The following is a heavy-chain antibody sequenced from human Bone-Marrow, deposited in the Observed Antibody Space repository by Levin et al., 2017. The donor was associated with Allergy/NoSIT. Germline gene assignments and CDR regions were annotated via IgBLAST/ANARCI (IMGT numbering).Heavy chain of an antibody. Sequence: GGSLRLSCAAPGFSFWHYTMNWVRQAPGKGLEWVSCISSSGDSTYYADSVKGRFTISRDNAKNSLYLQLNRLRDEDTALYYCARDPARGYYDSSGYSGDHWGQGTLVTVSS. J-gene: IGHJ4*02. V-gene: IGHV3-48*02. D-gene: IGHD3-22*01. CDR2: ISSSGDST. CDR3: ARDPARGYYDSSGYSGDH. CDR1: GFSFWHYT.